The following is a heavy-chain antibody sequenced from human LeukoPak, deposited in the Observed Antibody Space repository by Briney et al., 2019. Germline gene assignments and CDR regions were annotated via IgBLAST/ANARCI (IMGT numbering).Heavy chain of an antibody. CDR2: IKADGGEK. CDR3: ARGGAARPDF. CDR1: GLTVSNNH. V-gene: IGHV3-7*01. Sequence: PGGSLRLSCSASGLTVSNNHMSWLRQTPGKGLEWVAKIKADGGEKDHVASVKGRFTISRDNAKNSLYLQMNSLRVEDTAVYYCARGGAARPDFWGQGTLVTVSS. D-gene: IGHD6-6*01. J-gene: IGHJ4*02.